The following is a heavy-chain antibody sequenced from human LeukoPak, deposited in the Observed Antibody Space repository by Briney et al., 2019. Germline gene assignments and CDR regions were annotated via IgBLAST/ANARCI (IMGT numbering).Heavy chain of an antibody. V-gene: IGHV5-51*01. CDR2: IYPGDSDA. D-gene: IGHD5-18*01. J-gene: IGHJ4*02. Sequence: GESLKISCKGSGYSFTNYWIGWVRQMPGKGLKWMGIIYPGDSDARYSPSFQGQVTISADKSITTAYLQWSSLKASDTAMYYCARSAAGYGFGRLDYWGQGTLVTVSS. CDR3: ARSAAGYGFGRLDY. CDR1: GYSFTNYW.